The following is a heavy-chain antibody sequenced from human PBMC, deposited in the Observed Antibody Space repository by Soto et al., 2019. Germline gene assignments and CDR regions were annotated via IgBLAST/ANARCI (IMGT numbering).Heavy chain of an antibody. CDR3: ARARTSSCPVGCWFDP. CDR2: IIPIFGTG. D-gene: IGHD2-15*01. Sequence: QVQLVQSGAEVKKPGSSVKVSCKASGGTFSSYAISWVRQAPGQGLEWMGGIIPIFGTGNYAQKFQGRVTITADESTSTAYMERSSLRSEDTAVYYWARARTSSCPVGCWFDPWGQGTLVTVSS. V-gene: IGHV1-69*12. CDR1: GGTFSSYA. J-gene: IGHJ5*02.